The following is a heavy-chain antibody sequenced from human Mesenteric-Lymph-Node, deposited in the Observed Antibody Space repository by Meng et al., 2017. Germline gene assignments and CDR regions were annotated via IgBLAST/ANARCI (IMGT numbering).Heavy chain of an antibody. CDR3: ASRVVVVGATGVFDY. J-gene: IGHJ4*02. CDR1: GFTVSGNC. CDR2: ILSGDTT. D-gene: IGHD2-15*01. V-gene: IGHV3-53*01. Sequence: GESLKISCAASGFTVSGNCMTWVRQAPGKGLDYVSVILSGDTTYYTDSVKGRFTISRDNSKNTVYLQMNNLGAEDTAVYYCASRVVVVGATGVFDYWGQGTLVTVSS.